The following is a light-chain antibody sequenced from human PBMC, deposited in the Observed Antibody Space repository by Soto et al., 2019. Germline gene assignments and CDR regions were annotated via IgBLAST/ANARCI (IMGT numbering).Light chain of an antibody. V-gene: IGKV3-20*01. CDR2: GAS. CDR1: QSVSSNY. CDR3: QQYGSSYA. J-gene: IGKJ2*01. Sequence: EIVLTQSPGTLSLSPGERATLSCRASQSVSSNYLAWYQQKPGQAPRLLIYGASISATGLPDRFSGSGSGKDFTLTISRLEPEDFAVYYCQQYGSSYAFGQGTKLEIK.